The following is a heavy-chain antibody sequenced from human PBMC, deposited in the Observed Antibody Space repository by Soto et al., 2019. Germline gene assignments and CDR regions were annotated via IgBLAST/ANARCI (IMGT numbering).Heavy chain of an antibody. CDR2: MNPNSGNT. V-gene: IGHV1-8*01. Sequence: ASVKVSCKASGYTFTSYDINWVRQATGQGLEWMGWMNPNSGNTGYAQKFQGRVTMTRNTSISTAYMELSSLRSEDTAVYYCARGPLIVATIRPGSPYYYYYMDVWGKGTTVTVSS. CDR1: GYTFTSYD. J-gene: IGHJ6*03. CDR3: ARGPLIVATIRPGSPYYYYYMDV. D-gene: IGHD5-12*01.